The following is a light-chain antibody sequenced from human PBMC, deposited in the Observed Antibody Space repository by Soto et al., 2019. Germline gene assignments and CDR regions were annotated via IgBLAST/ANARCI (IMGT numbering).Light chain of an antibody. CDR1: QSVSSN. Sequence: EAVMTQSPATVSVSPGERPTLSCRASQSVSSNLAWYQQKPGQAPRLLIYDASTRATGIPARFSGSGSGTEFTLTISSLQSEDFAVYYCQQYNTWPLTFGPGTKVDIK. CDR2: DAS. CDR3: QQYNTWPLT. J-gene: IGKJ3*01. V-gene: IGKV3-15*01.